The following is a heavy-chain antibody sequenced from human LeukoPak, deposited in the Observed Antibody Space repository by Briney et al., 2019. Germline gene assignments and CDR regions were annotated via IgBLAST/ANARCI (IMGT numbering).Heavy chain of an antibody. D-gene: IGHD3-3*01. V-gene: IGHV3-11*01. CDR2: IESRDNTI. J-gene: IGHJ4*02. Sequence: NAGGSLRLSCEGSGFPFSYFQMSWVRQVPGKGLEWVSFIESRDNTIYYADSVKGRFTISRDNTRNTLYLHMNNVRAEDTALYYCAKEHDYSNAAPEWGFDSWGQGTRVTVSS. CDR3: AKEHDYSNAAPEWGFDS. CDR1: GFPFSYFQ.